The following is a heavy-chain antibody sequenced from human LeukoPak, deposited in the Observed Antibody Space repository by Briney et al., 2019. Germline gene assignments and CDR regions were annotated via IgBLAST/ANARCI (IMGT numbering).Heavy chain of an antibody. D-gene: IGHD3-9*01. J-gene: IGHJ4*02. CDR1: GYTFTGYY. CDR3: ARADILTGYYPPNDY. Sequence: GASVKVPCKASGYTFTGYYMHWVRQAPGQGLEWMGWINPNSGGTNYAQKFQGRVTMTRDTSISTAYMELSRLRSDDTAVYYCARADILTGYYPPNDYWGQGALVTVSS. V-gene: IGHV1-2*02. CDR2: INPNSGGT.